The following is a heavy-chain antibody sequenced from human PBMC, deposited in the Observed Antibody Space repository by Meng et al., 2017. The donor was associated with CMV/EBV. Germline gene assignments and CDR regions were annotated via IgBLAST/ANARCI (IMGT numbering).Heavy chain of an antibody. J-gene: IGHJ6*02. CDR2: IYYSGST. V-gene: IGHV4-31*03. D-gene: IGHD2-15*01. CDR3: ARDDIGHGMDV. CDR1: GGSISSGGYY. Sequence: SETLSLTCTVSGGSISSGGYYWSWIRQHPGKGLEWIGYIYYSGSTYYNPSLKSRVTISVDTSKNQFSLKLSSVTAADTAVYYCARDDIGHGMDVWGQGTTVTVSS.